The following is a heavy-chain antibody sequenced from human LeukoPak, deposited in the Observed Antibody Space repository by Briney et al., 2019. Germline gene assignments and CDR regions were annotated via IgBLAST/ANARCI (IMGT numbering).Heavy chain of an antibody. CDR1: GGSISSSSYY. V-gene: IGHV4-39*01. CDR3: ARRAYSGSYYDAFDI. J-gene: IGHJ3*02. CDR2: IYYRGST. Sequence: SETLSLTCTVSGGSISSSSYYWGWIRQPPGKGLEWIGSIYYRGSTYYNPSLKSRVTISVDTSKNQFSLKLSSVTAADTAVYYCARRAYSGSYYDAFDIWGQGTMVTVSS. D-gene: IGHD1-26*01.